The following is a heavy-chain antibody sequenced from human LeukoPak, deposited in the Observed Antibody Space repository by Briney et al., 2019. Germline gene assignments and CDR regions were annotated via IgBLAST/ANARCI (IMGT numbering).Heavy chain of an antibody. J-gene: IGHJ4*02. V-gene: IGHV3-11*04. D-gene: IGHD5-24*01. CDR1: GFTFSDYY. Sequence: GGSLRLSCAASGFTFSDYYMSWIRQAPGKGLEGVSYISRTGITLYYSDSVKGRFTISRDHAKNALYLQMNSLRAEDTAVYYCARVREMATIALFFGHFDDWGQGTLVTVSS. CDR3: ARVREMATIALFFGHFDD. CDR2: ISRTGITL.